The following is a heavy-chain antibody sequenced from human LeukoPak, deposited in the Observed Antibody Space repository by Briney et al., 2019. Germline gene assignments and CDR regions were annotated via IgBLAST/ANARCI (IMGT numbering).Heavy chain of an antibody. V-gene: IGHV4-4*07. CDR3: SRASYSYDISGWVPFDY. CDR2: IYSSGST. Sequence: SETLSLTCTVSGGSISSYYWSWIRQPAGKGLEWIGRIYSSGSTTYNPSLKRRGTTLGDATENQFSFRQMTVTAADTAAYYCSRASYSYDISGWVPFDYWGQGTLVTVSS. D-gene: IGHD3-22*01. CDR1: GGSISSYY. J-gene: IGHJ4*02.